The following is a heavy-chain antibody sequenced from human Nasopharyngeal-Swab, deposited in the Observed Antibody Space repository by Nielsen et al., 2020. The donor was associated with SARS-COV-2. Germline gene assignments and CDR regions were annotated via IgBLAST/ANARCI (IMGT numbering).Heavy chain of an antibody. Sequence: PGKGLEWVAVISYDGSNKYYADSVKGRFTISRDNSKNTLYLQMSSLRAEDTAVYYCAKEDIVATMFQIGYYFDYWGQGTLVTVSS. V-gene: IGHV3-30*18. D-gene: IGHD5-12*01. J-gene: IGHJ4*02. CDR3: AKEDIVATMFQIGYYFDY. CDR2: ISYDGSNK.